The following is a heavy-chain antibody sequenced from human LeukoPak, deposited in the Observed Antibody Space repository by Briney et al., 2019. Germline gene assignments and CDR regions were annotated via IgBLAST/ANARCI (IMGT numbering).Heavy chain of an antibody. D-gene: IGHD2-2*01. CDR1: GFTFSSYW. V-gene: IGHV3-7*03. Sequence: PGGSLRLSCAASGFTFSSYWMSWVRQAPGKGLEWVANIKQDGSEKYYVDSVKGRFTISRDNAKNSLYLQMNSLRAEDAAVYYCAKQSVPADFDYWGQGTLVTVSS. CDR2: IKQDGSEK. J-gene: IGHJ4*02. CDR3: AKQSVPADFDY.